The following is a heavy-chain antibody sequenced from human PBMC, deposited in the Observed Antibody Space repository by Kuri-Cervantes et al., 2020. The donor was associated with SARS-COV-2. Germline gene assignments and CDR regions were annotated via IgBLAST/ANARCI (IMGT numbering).Heavy chain of an antibody. J-gene: IGHJ5*02. CDR3: AKYSSGWDPNWFDP. D-gene: IGHD6-19*01. CDR1: GFTFNNAW. Sequence: GGSLRLSCAASGFTFNNAWMSWVRRAPGKGLEWVAVIWYDGSNKYYADSVKGRFTISRDNSKNTLYLQMSSLRAEDTAVYYCAKYSSGWDPNWFDPWGQGTLVTVSS. V-gene: IGHV3-33*08. CDR2: IWYDGSNK.